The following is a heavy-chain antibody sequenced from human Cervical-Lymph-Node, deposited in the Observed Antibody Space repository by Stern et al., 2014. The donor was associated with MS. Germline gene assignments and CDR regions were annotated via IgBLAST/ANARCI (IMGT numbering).Heavy chain of an antibody. CDR2: IIPILGIA. D-gene: IGHD2-15*01. V-gene: IGHV1-69*04. CDR3: ARDRIDIVVVVAAPELYNWFDP. Sequence: LVESGAEVKKPGSSVKVSCKASGGTFSSYAISWVRQAPGQGLEWMGRIIPILGIANYAQKFQGRVTITADKSTSTAYMELSSLRSEDTAVYYCARDRIDIVVVVAAPELYNWFDPWGQGTLVTVSS. J-gene: IGHJ5*02. CDR1: GGTFSSYA.